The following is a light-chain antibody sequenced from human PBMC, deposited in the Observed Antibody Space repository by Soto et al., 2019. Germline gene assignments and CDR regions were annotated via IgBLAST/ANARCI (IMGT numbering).Light chain of an antibody. J-gene: IGLJ1*01. V-gene: IGLV2-11*01. CDR1: GSDVRDYNY. Sequence: QSVLTQPRSVSGSPGQSVTISCTGTGSDVRDYNYVSWYQQHPGKAPKLIIYDVTKRPSGVPDRFSGSKSDNTASLTISGLQADDEADYYSCSYAGNSFYVLGTGTKVTVL. CDR2: DVT. CDR3: CSYAGNSFYV.